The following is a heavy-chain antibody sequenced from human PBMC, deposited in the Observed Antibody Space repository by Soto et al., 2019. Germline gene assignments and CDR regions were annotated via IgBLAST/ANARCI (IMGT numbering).Heavy chain of an antibody. CDR3: ARSGITGTTERNWFDP. CDR1: GYSFTSYW. D-gene: IGHD1-7*01. V-gene: IGHV5-51*01. CDR2: IYPGDSDT. Sequence: PGESLKISCKGSGYSFTSYWIGWVRQMPGKGLEWMGIIYPGDSDTRYSPSFQGQVTISADKSISTAYLQWSSLKASDTAMYYCARSGITGTTERNWFDPWGQGTLVTVSS. J-gene: IGHJ5*02.